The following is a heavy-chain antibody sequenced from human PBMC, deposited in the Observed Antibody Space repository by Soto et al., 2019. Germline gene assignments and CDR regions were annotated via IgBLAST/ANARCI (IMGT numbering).Heavy chain of an antibody. J-gene: IGHJ6*02. CDR3: ARSYPNTIFGVVPSRGLDV. CDR2: IYYTGST. D-gene: IGHD3-3*01. Sequence: SETLSLTCIVSGGSISSNYWSWIRQPPGKGLEWIGYIYYTGSTNFNPSLKNRVIISVDTSKNQFSLKLSSVTAADMAVYYCARSYPNTIFGVVPSRGLDVWGQGTTVTVSS. V-gene: IGHV4-59*01. CDR1: GGSISSNY.